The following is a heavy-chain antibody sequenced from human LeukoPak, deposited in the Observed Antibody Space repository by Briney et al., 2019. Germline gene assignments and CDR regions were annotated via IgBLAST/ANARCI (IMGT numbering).Heavy chain of an antibody. V-gene: IGHV1-18*04. Sequence: ASVKVSCKASGYAFTDYGIGWVRQAPGHGLEWLGWISGYTGATNYAQNLQARVTMTTDTATSTAYMELRSLTSDDTAMYYCARGWRSLQSNQISPFDSWGLGTLVTVSS. D-gene: IGHD5-24*01. CDR3: ARGWRSLQSNQISPFDS. J-gene: IGHJ4*02. CDR2: ISGYTGAT. CDR1: GYAFTDYG.